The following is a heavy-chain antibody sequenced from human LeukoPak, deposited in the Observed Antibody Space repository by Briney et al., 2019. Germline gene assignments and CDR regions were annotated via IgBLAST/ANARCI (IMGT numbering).Heavy chain of an antibody. CDR2: INQDASEI. CDR1: GFTFSTYW. Sequence: GGSLRLSCAASGFTFSTYWMNCYRQAPGKGLEWVGNINQDASEINYVDSVRGRFTISRDNAKNSLHLQMNSLRAEDTAVYYCATDRDNSDWQKRFDSWGQGTLVTVS. V-gene: IGHV3-7*01. D-gene: IGHD2-21*02. J-gene: IGHJ4*02. CDR3: ATDRDNSDWQKRFDS.